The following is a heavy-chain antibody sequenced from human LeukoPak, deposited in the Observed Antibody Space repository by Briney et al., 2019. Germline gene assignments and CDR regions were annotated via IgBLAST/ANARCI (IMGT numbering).Heavy chain of an antibody. V-gene: IGHV3-9*03. CDR3: AKEQDVGFDY. D-gene: IGHD1-26*01. Sequence: GRSLRLSCAASGFTFDDYAMHWVRQAPGKGLEWVSGISWNSGSIGYADSVKGRFTISRDNAKNSLYLQMNSLRAEDMALYYCAKEQDVGFDYWGQGTLVTVSS. J-gene: IGHJ4*02. CDR1: GFTFDDYA. CDR2: ISWNSGSI.